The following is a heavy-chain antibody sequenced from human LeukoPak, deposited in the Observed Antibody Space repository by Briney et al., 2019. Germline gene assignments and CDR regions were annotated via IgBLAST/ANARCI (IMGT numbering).Heavy chain of an antibody. D-gene: IGHD4-23*01. CDR3: ASHYDYGGSLDY. V-gene: IGHV3-53*01. J-gene: IGHJ4*02. CDR2: IYTGGST. CDR1: GFTVSTNY. Sequence: PGGSLRLSCAASGFTVSTNYMSWVRQAPGKGLEWVSVIYTGGSTYYADSVKGRFTLSRDSSKNTLYLQMKSLRAEDTAVYYCASHYDYGGSLDYWGQGTLVTVSS.